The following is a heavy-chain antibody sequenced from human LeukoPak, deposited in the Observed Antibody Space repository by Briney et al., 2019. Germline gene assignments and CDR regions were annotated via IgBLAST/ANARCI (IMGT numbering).Heavy chain of an antibody. V-gene: IGHV1-46*01. D-gene: IGHD5-12*01. CDR3: ARDQGSGYYDFDF. CDR2: INLSGDIT. CDR1: GYTFTSYY. J-gene: IGHJ4*02. Sequence: GASVKVSCKASGYTFTSYYIHWVRQAPGQGLEWMGIINLSGDITNYAQKFQGRVTMTRDTSTTTVYMELSSLTSEDTAVYYCARDQGSGYYDFDFWGQGTLVTVSS.